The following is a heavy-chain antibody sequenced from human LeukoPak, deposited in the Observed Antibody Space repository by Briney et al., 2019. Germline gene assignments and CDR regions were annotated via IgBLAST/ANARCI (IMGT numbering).Heavy chain of an antibody. CDR2: ISNSGSTI. CDR1: GFTFSDYY. D-gene: IGHD3-16*02. V-gene: IGHV3-11*04. J-gene: IGHJ4*02. Sequence: GGSLRLSCAASGFTFSDYYMSWIRQAPGKGLEWASYISNSGSTIYYADSVKGRFTISRDNAKNSLYLQMNSLRAEDTAVYYCARDDTYYDYVWGSYRYYYFDYWGQGTLVTVSS. CDR3: ARDDTYYDYVWGSYRYYYFDY.